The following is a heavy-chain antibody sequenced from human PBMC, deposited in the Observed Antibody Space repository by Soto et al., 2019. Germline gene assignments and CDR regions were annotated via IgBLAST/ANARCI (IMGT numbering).Heavy chain of an antibody. J-gene: IGHJ3*02. Sequence: QVQLVQSGAEVKKPGASVKVSCKASGYTFTSYYMHWVRQAPGQGLEWMGIINPSGGSTSYAQKFQGRVTMTRDTSTSTVYMELSSLRSEDTAVYYCAREIYYDSRGYYTGGAFDIWGQGTMVTVSS. CDR3: AREIYYDSRGYYTGGAFDI. CDR2: INPSGGST. CDR1: GYTFTSYY. V-gene: IGHV1-46*01. D-gene: IGHD3-22*01.